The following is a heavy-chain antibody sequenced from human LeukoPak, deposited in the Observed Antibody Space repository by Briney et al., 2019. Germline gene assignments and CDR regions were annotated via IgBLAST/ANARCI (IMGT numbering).Heavy chain of an antibody. D-gene: IGHD2-2*01. Sequence: GGSLRLSCAASGFNFRSYSMNWVRQAPGKGLEWVSYISSLSGTIYYADSVKGRFIISRDNAKSSLYLQMNSLRAEDTAVYYCASSVGDVWGKGTTVTVSS. V-gene: IGHV3-48*01. J-gene: IGHJ6*04. CDR2: ISSLSGTI. CDR3: ASSVGDV. CDR1: GFNFRSYS.